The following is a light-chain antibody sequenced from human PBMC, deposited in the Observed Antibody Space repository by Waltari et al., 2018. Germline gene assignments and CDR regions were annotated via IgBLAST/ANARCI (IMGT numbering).Light chain of an antibody. CDR2: WAS. CDR1: QSVLYNSNDNKY. J-gene: IGKJ1*01. Sequence: DRVMTQYLDSLHVSLGERATIVGRSSQSVLYNSNDNKYLAWYQQKPGQPPRLLISWASTRESGVPDRFSGSGSGTDSTLTISHLQAEDVAVYYCQQYYRSLTFGQGTKVEIK. V-gene: IGKV4-1*01. CDR3: QQYYRSLT.